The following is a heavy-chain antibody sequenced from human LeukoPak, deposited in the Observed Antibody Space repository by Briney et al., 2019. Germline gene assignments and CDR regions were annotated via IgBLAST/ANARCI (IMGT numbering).Heavy chain of an antibody. V-gene: IGHV3-23*01. J-gene: IGHJ3*02. CDR1: GFTFSSFG. D-gene: IGHD2-15*01. CDR2: ISGSVGST. CDR3: ARDSPFLPHIVVVVAALDI. Sequence: PGGSLCLSCAASGFTFSSFGMSGVCQAPGKGLEWVSAISGSVGSTYYADSVKGRFTISRDNSQNTLYLQMNSLRAEDTAVYYCARDSPFLPHIVVVVAALDIWGQGTMVTVSS.